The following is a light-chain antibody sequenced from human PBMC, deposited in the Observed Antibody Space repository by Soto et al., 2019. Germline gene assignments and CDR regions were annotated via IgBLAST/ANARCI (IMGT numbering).Light chain of an antibody. CDR3: HHYNNWPRT. Sequence: EIVMTQSPASLSVSPGERATLSCRASQNVNNNLAWYQQKPGQAPRFLIYGASTRATGIPARFSGSGSGTEFTLTISSLQSEDFAVYYCHHYNNWPRTFGQGTKVDIK. CDR2: GAS. J-gene: IGKJ1*01. V-gene: IGKV3-15*01. CDR1: QNVNNN.